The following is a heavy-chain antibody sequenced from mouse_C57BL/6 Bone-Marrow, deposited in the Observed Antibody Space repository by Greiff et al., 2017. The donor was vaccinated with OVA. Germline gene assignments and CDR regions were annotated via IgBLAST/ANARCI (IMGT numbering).Heavy chain of an antibody. D-gene: IGHD1-1*01. Sequence: QVTLKESGPGILQPSQTLSLTCSFSGFSLSTFGMGVGWIRQPSGKGLEWLAHIWWDDDKYYNPALKSRLTISKDTSKNQVFLKIANVDTADTATYYCARIGALLLLPHYAMDYWGQGTSVTVSS. V-gene: IGHV8-8*01. CDR1: GFSLSTFGMG. CDR3: ARIGALLLLPHYAMDY. J-gene: IGHJ4*01. CDR2: IWWDDDK.